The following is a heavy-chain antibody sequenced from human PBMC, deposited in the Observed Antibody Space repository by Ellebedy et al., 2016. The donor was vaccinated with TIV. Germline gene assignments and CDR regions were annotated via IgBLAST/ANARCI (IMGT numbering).Heavy chain of an antibody. D-gene: IGHD2-8*01. CDR1: AGALSGFS. V-gene: IGHV4-59*12. J-gene: IGHJ6*02. Sequence: MPSETLSLTFTASAGALSGFSWSWIRQPPGKGLEWIGYIYSSVSTNYNPSLRSRVTISLDTSKNQFSLNLTSMTAADTAVYYCAREDVTTHRTNYGLDVWGQGTTVTVSS. CDR2: IYSSVST. CDR3: AREDVTTHRTNYGLDV.